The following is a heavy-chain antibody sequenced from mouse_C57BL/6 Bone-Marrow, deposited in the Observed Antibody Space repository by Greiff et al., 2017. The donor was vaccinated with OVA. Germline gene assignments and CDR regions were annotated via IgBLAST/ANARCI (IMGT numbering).Heavy chain of an antibody. V-gene: IGHV14-4*01. CDR2: IDPENGDT. D-gene: IGHD2-3*01. Sequence: EVQLVESGAELVRPGASVKLSCTASGFNIKDDYMHWVKQRPEQGLEWIGWIDPENGDTEYASKFQGKATITADTSSNTAYLQLSSLTSEDTAVYYCTDHGYSAWFAYWGQGTLVTVSA. CDR3: TDHGYSAWFAY. CDR1: GFNIKDDY. J-gene: IGHJ3*01.